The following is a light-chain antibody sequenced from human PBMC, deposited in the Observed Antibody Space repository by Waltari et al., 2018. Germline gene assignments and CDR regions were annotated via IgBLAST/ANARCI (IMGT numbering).Light chain of an antibody. J-gene: IGLJ2*01. V-gene: IGLV1-40*01. Sequence: QSALTQPPSVSGAPGQRVTISCTGSSSNIGAGYAVHWYHHLPGTAPKLLILGNNNRPSGVPDRFSGSKSGTSASLAITGLQAEDEADYYGQSYDSSLSGVLFGGGTKLTVL. CDR3: QSYDSSLSGVL. CDR1: SSNIGAGYA. CDR2: GNN.